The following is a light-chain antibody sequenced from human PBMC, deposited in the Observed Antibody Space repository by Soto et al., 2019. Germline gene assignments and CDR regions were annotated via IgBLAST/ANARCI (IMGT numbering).Light chain of an antibody. V-gene: IGKV3-20*01. CDR2: GAS. CDR1: QSVSSSY. J-gene: IGKJ3*01. Sequence: EIVLTQSPGTLSLSPGERATRSCRASQSVSSSYLAWYQQKPGQAPRLLIYGASSRATGIPDRFSGSGSGTDFTLTISRLEPEDFAVYYCQQYGSSPLFTFGPETKVDIK. CDR3: QQYGSSPLFT.